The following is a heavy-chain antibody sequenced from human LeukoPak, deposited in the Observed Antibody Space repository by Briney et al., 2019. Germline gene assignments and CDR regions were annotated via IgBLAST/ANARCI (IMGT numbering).Heavy chain of an antibody. CDR1: GSTFSDYW. J-gene: IGHJ4*02. CDR2: IREDGRKA. Sequence: GGSLRLSCAASGSTFSDYWMTWVRQAPGKGPEWVANIREDGRKAYYVDSVMGRFTISRDNVKNSLYLQMSYLRAEDTAVYYCARDQVGGHYQFWGQGALVAVSS. D-gene: IGHD2-21*02. CDR3: ARDQVGGHYQF. V-gene: IGHV3-7*01.